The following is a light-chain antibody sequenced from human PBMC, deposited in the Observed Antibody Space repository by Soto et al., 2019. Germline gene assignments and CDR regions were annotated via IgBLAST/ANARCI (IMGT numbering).Light chain of an antibody. CDR1: HSVANNY. Sequence: IALAQSPATLSLSPGERATISCRASHSVANNYLAWYQQKHGQAPRLIIFAASSRATGVPHRFSASGSGTDFTLTISRLEPEDFAVYFCQQYGGSPPWTFGQGTKVDIK. J-gene: IGKJ1*01. CDR2: AAS. V-gene: IGKV3-20*01. CDR3: QQYGGSPPWT.